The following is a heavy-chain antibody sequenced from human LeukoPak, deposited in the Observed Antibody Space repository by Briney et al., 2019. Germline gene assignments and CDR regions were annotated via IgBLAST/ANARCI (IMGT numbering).Heavy chain of an antibody. D-gene: IGHD3-22*01. CDR2: IYYSGST. J-gene: IGHJ4*02. Sequence: SETLSLTCTVSGGSITSSFYWSWIRQSPGKGLEWIGYIYYSGSTNYNPSLKSRVTISVDTSKNHFSLKLTSVTAADTAVYYCARGVGSGYTDEWGQGTLVTVSS. V-gene: IGHV4-59*01. CDR3: ARGVGSGYTDE. CDR1: GGSITSSFY.